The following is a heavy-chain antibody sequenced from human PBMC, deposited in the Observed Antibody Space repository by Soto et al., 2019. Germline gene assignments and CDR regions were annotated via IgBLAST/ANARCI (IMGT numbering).Heavy chain of an antibody. Sequence: EVQLVESGGGLVQTGGSLKLSCAGTGFTFSDADIHWVRQASGKGLEWVGRIRSKANRYATVYSASAKGRFTISRDDSRDSAYLQMNSLKTEDTAVYYCIPYGSGSYSTDYWGPGTLVTVSS. CDR2: IRSKANRYAT. D-gene: IGHD3-10*01. CDR1: GFTFSDAD. J-gene: IGHJ4*02. V-gene: IGHV3-73*02. CDR3: IPYGSGSYSTDY.